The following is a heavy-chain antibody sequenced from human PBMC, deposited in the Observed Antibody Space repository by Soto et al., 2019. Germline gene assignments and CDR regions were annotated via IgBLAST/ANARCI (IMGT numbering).Heavy chain of an antibody. CDR2: ISYDGSNK. Sequence: GESLKISCAASGFTFSSYGMHWVRQAPGKGLEWVAVISYDGSNKYYADSVKGRFTISRDNSKNTLYLQMNSLRAEDTAVYYCSGTTVTTYYYYYMDVWGKGTTVTVSS. CDR1: GFTFSSYG. J-gene: IGHJ6*03. D-gene: IGHD4-17*01. V-gene: IGHV3-30*03. CDR3: SGTTVTTYYYYYMDV.